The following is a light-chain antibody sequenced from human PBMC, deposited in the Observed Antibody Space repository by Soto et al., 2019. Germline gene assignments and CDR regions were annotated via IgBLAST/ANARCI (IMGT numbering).Light chain of an antibody. J-gene: IGLJ1*01. CDR2: DVA. Sequence: CVLTQPASGSGSPGQPIAISCTGTSTDVGRYNYVSWYQQHPGKAPKLMIYDVANRPSGVSNRFSGSKSGITASLTISGLQAEDEADYYCSSYTTSSTYVFGTGTKVTVL. CDR1: STDVGRYNY. V-gene: IGLV2-14*01. CDR3: SSYTTSSTYV.